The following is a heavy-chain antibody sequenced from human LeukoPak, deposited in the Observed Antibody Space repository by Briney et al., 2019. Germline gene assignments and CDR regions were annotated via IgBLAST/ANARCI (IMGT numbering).Heavy chain of an antibody. Sequence: GGSLRLSCAASGFSFSSSPMSWVRQAPGKGLEWVSGISSSGGDTPYADSVKGRFTISRDNSKDTVYLQMNRLRVEDTAVYYCVRKNSGHEPFDFWGQGTLVTVSS. V-gene: IGHV3-23*01. CDR2: ISSSGGDT. CDR3: VRKNSGHEPFDF. D-gene: IGHD1-14*01. J-gene: IGHJ4*02. CDR1: GFSFSSSP.